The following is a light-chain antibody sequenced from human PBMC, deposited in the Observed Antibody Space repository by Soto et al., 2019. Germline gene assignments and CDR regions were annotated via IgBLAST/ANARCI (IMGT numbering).Light chain of an antibody. CDR1: QNVGSN. J-gene: IGKJ4*01. CDR2: GSS. V-gene: IGKV3-15*01. CDR3: KQYNTWPRS. Sequence: EIVMTQSPATLSVSPGERATLSCRAGQNVGSNLAWYQQKSGQAPRLLIYGSSTRATGFPARFSGSGSGTEFTLTITSLQSEDFAVYYCKQYNTWPRSFGGGTKVEI.